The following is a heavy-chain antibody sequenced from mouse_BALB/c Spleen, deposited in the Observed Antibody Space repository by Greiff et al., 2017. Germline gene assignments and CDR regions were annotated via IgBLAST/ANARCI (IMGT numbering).Heavy chain of an antibody. CDR2: ISYSGST. Sequence: EVQLQESGPGLVKPSQSLSLTCTVTGYSITSDYAWNWIRQFPGNKLEWMGYISYSGSTSYNPSLKSRISITRDTSKNQFFLQLNSVTTEDTATYYCARSSYDYDEGDYYAMDYWGQGTSVTVSS. J-gene: IGHJ4*01. CDR1: GYSITSDYA. V-gene: IGHV3-2*02. D-gene: IGHD2-4*01. CDR3: ARSSYDYDEGDYYAMDY.